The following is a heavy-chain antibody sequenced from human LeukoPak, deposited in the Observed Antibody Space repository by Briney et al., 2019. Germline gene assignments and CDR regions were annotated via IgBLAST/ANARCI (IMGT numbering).Heavy chain of an antibody. V-gene: IGHV1-2*02. CDR1: RYIFTGYY. CDR3: ARGNDYCDYVHYFDY. CDR2: INPNSGGT. Sequence: ASVKVSCKTSRYIFTGYYIHWVRQAPGQGLEWMGWINPNSGGTNYVQKFQGRVTMTRDTSISTAHMELSRLRSDDTAVYYCARGNDYCDYVHYFDYWGQGTLVTVSS. J-gene: IGHJ4*02. D-gene: IGHD4-17*01.